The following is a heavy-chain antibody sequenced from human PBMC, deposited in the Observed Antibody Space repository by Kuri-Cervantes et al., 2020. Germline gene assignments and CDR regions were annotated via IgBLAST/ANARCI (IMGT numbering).Heavy chain of an antibody. J-gene: IGHJ3*02. CDR2: IYYSGST. CDR1: GGSIGSSSYY. CDR3: ARDTRELWLHGPAFDI. Sequence: GSLRLSCTVSGGSIGSSSYYWGRIRQPPGKGLEWIGSIYYSGSTYYNPSLKSRVTISVDTSKNQFSLKLSSVTAADTAVYYCARDTRELWLHGPAFDIWGQGTMVTVSS. V-gene: IGHV4-39*07. D-gene: IGHD5-18*01.